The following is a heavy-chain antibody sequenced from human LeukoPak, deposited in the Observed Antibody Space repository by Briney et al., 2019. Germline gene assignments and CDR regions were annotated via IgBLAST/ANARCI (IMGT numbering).Heavy chain of an antibody. D-gene: IGHD3/OR15-3a*01. Sequence: GGSLRLSCAASGFTFSSYAMSWVRQAPGKGLEWVSAISGSGGSTYYADSVKGRFTSYIDNSKNTLYLQMNSLRAQDTAVYYCAKDGGVYKFGLFDYWGQGTLVTVSS. CDR3: AKDGGVYKFGLFDY. V-gene: IGHV3-23*01. CDR2: ISGSGGST. CDR1: GFTFSSYA. J-gene: IGHJ4*02.